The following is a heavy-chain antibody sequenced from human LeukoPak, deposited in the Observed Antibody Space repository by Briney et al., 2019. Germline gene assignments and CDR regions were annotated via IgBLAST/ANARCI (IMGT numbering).Heavy chain of an antibody. V-gene: IGHV4-59*02. J-gene: IGHJ5*02. CDR3: ARGRGEGRGIAMIRGVRAPSYNWFDP. D-gene: IGHD3-10*01. CDR1: GGSVSNYY. CDR2: IYYTET. Sequence: PSETLSLTCTVSGGSVSNYYWSWIRQSPGKGLEWIGYIYYTETSYNPSLKSRVTISADTSKNQFSLKLSSVTAADMAVYYCARGRGEGRGIAMIRGVRAPSYNWFDPWGHGTLVTVSS.